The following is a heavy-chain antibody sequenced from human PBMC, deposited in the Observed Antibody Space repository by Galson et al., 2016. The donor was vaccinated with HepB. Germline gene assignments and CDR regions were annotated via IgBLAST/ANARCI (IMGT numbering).Heavy chain of an antibody. CDR3: ARGSSSWRYYYYYGMDV. Sequence: LRLSCAASGFTFSSYAMHWVRQAPGKGLEWVAVISYDGSNKYNADSVKGRFTISRDNSKNTPYLQMNSLRAEDTAVYYCARGSSSWRYYYYYGMDVWGQGTTVTVSS. J-gene: IGHJ6*02. V-gene: IGHV3-30-3*01. CDR1: GFTFSSYA. CDR2: ISYDGSNK. D-gene: IGHD6-13*01.